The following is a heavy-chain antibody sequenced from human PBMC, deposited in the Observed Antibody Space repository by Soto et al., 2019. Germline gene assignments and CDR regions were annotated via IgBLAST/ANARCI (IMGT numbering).Heavy chain of an antibody. CDR1: GFTFKHNA. V-gene: IGHV3-30-3*01. CDR3: AREGIAESGPNYYDF. Sequence: QVQLVESGGGVVQPGRSLTIFCTASGFTFKHNAMHWIRQAPGKGLEWVADISYDGSTKNYADSVKGRLTISRDNSKNTLSLQMSALKGEDTAIYYCAREGIAESGPNYYDFWGQGTLVAVSS. J-gene: IGHJ4*02. CDR2: ISYDGSTK. D-gene: IGHD6-13*01.